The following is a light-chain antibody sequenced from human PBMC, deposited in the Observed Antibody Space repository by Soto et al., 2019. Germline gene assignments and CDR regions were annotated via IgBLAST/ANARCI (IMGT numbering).Light chain of an antibody. V-gene: IGKV3D-11*02. CDR3: QQNSNWQGT. CDR1: QSIGTY. Sequence: EIVLTQSPATLSLSPGDRATLSCRASQSIGTYVNWFQQKPGQPPRLLIYGASSRVTGIPDRISGSGSGTDFTLTISSLEPGDSAVYYCQQNSNWQGTFGHGTKL. CDR2: GAS. J-gene: IGKJ1*01.